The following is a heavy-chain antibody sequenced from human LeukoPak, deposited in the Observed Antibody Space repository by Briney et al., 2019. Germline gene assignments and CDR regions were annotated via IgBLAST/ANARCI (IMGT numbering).Heavy chain of an antibody. CDR1: GYTFTGYY. V-gene: IGHV1-69*13. CDR3: ARRYCSGGSCYNYYGMDV. CDR2: IIPIFGTA. J-gene: IGHJ6*02. Sequence: SVKVSCKASGYTFTGYYMHWVRQAPGQGLEWMGGIIPIFGTANYAQKFQGRVTITADESTSTAYMELSSLRSEDTAVYYCARRYCSGGSCYNYYGMDVWGQGTTVTVSS. D-gene: IGHD2-15*01.